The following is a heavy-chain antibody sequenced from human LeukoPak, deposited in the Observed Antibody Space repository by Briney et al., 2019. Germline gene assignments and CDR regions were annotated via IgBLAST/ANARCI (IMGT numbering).Heavy chain of an antibody. Sequence: SETLSLTCAVSGGSISSYYWSWIRRPPGKGLEWIGYIYYSGSTNYNPSLKSRVTISVDTSKNQFSLKLSSVTAADTAVYYCARGWPVGGDSSGRDAFDIWGQGTMVTVSS. J-gene: IGHJ3*02. D-gene: IGHD3-22*01. V-gene: IGHV4-59*01. CDR2: IYYSGST. CDR1: GGSISSYY. CDR3: ARGWPVGGDSSGRDAFDI.